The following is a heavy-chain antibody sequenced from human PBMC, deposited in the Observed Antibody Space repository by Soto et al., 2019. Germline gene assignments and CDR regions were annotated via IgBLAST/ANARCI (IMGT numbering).Heavy chain of an antibody. CDR1: GFTFSSYS. V-gene: IGHV3-21*01. D-gene: IGHD5-12*01. Sequence: EGQLVESGGGLVKPGGSLRLSCAASGFTFSSYSMNWVRQAPGKGLEWVSSISSSSSYIYYADSVKGRFTISRDNAKNSLYLQMNSLRAEDTAVYYCATTSDGYNHVDYWGQGTLVTVSS. CDR2: ISSSSSYI. J-gene: IGHJ4*02. CDR3: ATTSDGYNHVDY.